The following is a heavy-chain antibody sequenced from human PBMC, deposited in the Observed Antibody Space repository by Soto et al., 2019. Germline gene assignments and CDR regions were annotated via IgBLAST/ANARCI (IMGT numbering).Heavy chain of an antibody. Sequence: QVQLVESGGGVVQPGRSLRLSCAASGFTFSSYAMHWVRQAPGKGLEWVAVISYDGSNKYYADSVKGRFTISRDNSKNTLYLQMNSLRAEDTAVYYCARDYRGCFLWGGNMDVWGQGTTVTVSS. CDR1: GFTFSSYA. J-gene: IGHJ6*02. D-gene: IGHD3-10*01. V-gene: IGHV3-30-3*01. CDR3: ARDYRGCFLWGGNMDV. CDR2: ISYDGSNK.